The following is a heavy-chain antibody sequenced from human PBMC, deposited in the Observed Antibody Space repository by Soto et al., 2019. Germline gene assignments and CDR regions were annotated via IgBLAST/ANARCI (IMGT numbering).Heavy chain of an antibody. CDR2: IYHGGST. D-gene: IGHD1-20*01. V-gene: IGHV4-4*02. Sequence: QVQLQESGPGLVKPSGTLSPTCAVSSGSISANNWWSWVRQPPGKGLEWIGEIYHGGSTNYNPSLNSRITRPLDTSQNESSVTLSSAPAADTAVYSCARTHNSDTDYKDFYFGSWGQGVLVTFSS. CDR3: ARTHNSDTDYKDFYFGS. CDR1: SGSISANNW. J-gene: IGHJ4*02.